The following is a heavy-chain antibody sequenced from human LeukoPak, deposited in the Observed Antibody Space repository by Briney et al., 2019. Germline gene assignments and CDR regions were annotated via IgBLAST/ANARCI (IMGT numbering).Heavy chain of an antibody. CDR3: ARGVGIRYDILTGYSPLSLTFGDY. CDR1: GYTFTRYY. D-gene: IGHD3-9*01. Sequence: ASVKVSCKASGYTFTRYYLHWVRQAPGQGLEWMGIVNPSGGTTSYAQKFQGRVTMTWDTSTSTVYMELGTLRSEDTAVYYCARGVGIRYDILTGYSPLSLTFGDYWGQGTQVTVSS. CDR2: VNPSGGTT. J-gene: IGHJ4*02. V-gene: IGHV1-46*01.